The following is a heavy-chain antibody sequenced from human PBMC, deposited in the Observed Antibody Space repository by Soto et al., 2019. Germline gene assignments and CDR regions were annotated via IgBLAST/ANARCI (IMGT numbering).Heavy chain of an antibody. CDR1: GYTFTDYD. CDR2: VSPDHGNA. D-gene: IGHD4-17*01. V-gene: IGHV1-8*01. CDR3: AVTTGY. J-gene: IGHJ4*02. Sequence: QVRVVQSGAEVKKPGASVKVSCKTSGYTFTDYDINWVRQAPGQGLEWMGWVSPDHGNAGYARQFQCRITMTSDTSINTVFMELTNLRPEDTAVYYCAVTTGYWGQGTKVTVSS.